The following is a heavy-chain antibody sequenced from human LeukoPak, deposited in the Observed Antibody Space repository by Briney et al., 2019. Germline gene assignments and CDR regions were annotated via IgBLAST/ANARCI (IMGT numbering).Heavy chain of an antibody. V-gene: IGHV3-23*01. J-gene: IGHJ5*02. D-gene: IGHD5-24*01. CDR1: GFTFSSYA. Sequence: PGGSLSLSCAASGFTFSSYAMGWVRQAPGKGLEWVSAITASGGNTYYADSVKGRFTISRDNSKNTLYLQVNSLRAEDTAVYYCARGPPPPTLDGDNWFDPWGQGTLVTVSS. CDR2: ITASGGNT. CDR3: ARGPPPPTLDGDNWFDP.